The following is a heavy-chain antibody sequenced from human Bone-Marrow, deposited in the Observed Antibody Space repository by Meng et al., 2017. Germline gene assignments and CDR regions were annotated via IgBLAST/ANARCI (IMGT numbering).Heavy chain of an antibody. CDR1: GFSFTDAW. Sequence: EGLLVELGGGLVKTGGSLRPSWVASGFSFTDAWMGWVRQAPGKGLEWVGRIKSNSDGGTTDYAAPVKGRFTISRDDSKNTLYLQMNSLITEDTAVYFCATGAAAADHWGQGTLVTVSS. J-gene: IGHJ4*02. CDR2: IKSNSDGGTT. V-gene: IGHV3-15*01. CDR3: ATGAAAADH. D-gene: IGHD6-13*01.